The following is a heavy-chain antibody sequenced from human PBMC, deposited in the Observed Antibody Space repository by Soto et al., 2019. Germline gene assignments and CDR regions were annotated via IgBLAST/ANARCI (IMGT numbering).Heavy chain of an antibody. CDR2: IGTAGDT. J-gene: IGHJ6*02. V-gene: IGHV3-13*01. CDR3: ARSPPGGYHYYYGMDV. CDR1: GFTFRSCA. Sequence: AGGSLRLSCAASGFTFRSCAMGWVRQAPGKGLEWVSAIGTAGDTYYPGSVKGRFTISRENAKNSLYLQMNSLRAGDTAVFYCARSPPGGYHYYYGMDVWGQGTTVTVSS. D-gene: IGHD3-22*01.